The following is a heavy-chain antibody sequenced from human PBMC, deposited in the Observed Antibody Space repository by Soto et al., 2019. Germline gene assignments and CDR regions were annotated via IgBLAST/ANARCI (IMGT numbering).Heavy chain of an antibody. J-gene: IGHJ4*02. CDR2: INHSGST. CDR1: GGSFSGYY. CDR3: GRAKGGYYRYFDF. V-gene: IGHV4-34*01. D-gene: IGHD3-22*01. Sequence: QVQLQQWGAGLLKPSETLSLTCAVYGGSFSGYYWSWIRQPPGKGLEWIGEINHSGSTNYNPPLKSRVTISVDTSKNQFPLKLSSVTAAYTAVYYCGRAKGGYYRYFDFWGQGTLVTVSS.